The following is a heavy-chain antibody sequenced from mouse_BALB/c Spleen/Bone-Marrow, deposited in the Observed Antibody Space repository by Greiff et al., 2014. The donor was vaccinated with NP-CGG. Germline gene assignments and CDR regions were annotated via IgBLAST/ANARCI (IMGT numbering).Heavy chain of an antibody. D-gene: IGHD4-1*02. CDR3: ASTGAGAMDY. J-gene: IGHJ4*01. V-gene: IGHV2-9*02. CDR1: GFSLTNYG. Sequence: VQLQQSGPGLVAPSLSLSITCTVSGFSLTNYGIHWVRQPPGKGLEWLGVIWAGGSTNYNSALMSRLSITKDNSKSQVFLKMNSLQTDDTAMYYCASTGAGAMDYWGQGTSVTVSS. CDR2: IWAGGST.